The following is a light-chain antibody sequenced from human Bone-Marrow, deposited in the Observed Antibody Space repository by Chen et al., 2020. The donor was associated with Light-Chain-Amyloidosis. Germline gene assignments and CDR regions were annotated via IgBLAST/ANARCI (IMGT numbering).Light chain of an antibody. CDR3: QQYGTSPLT. CDR1: QTISSNY. CDR2: GSS. Sequence: ENVLTQSPGTLSLSPGEGANLSCRASQTISSNYLTWYQQTFGQAPRLLIYGSSSRATGIPDRFTGSGSGTDFTLTINRLEPEDFAMYYCQQYGTSPLTFGGGTKVEIK. J-gene: IGKJ4*01. V-gene: IGKV3-20*01.